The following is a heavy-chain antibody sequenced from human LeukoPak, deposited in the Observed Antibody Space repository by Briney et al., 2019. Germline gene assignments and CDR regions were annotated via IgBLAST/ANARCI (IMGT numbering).Heavy chain of an antibody. V-gene: IGHV1-46*01. D-gene: IGHD3-22*01. Sequence: ASVKVSCKASGYTFTSYYMHWVRQAPGQGLEWMGIINPSGGSTSYAQKFQGRVTMTRGTSTSTVYMELSSLRSEDTAVYYCARDRGIYYYDSGGYFDYWGQGTLVTVSS. CDR1: GYTFTSYY. CDR2: INPSGGST. CDR3: ARDRGIYYYDSGGYFDY. J-gene: IGHJ4*02.